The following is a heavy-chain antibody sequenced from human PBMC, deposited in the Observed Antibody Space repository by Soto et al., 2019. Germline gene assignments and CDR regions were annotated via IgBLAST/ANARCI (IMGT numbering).Heavy chain of an antibody. D-gene: IGHD3-22*01. J-gene: IGHJ4*02. CDR2: ISYDGSNK. V-gene: IGHV3-30-3*01. CDR1: GFTFSSYA. Sequence: GGSLRLSCAASGFTFSSYAMHWVRQAPGKGLEWVAVISYDGSNKYYADSVKGRFTISRDNSKNTLYLQMNSLRAEDTAVYYCARDPGYRITMIVVATVDYWGQGTLVTVSS. CDR3: ARDPGYRITMIVVATVDY.